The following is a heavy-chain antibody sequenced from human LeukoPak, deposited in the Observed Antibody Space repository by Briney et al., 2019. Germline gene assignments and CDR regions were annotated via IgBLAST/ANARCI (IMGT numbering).Heavy chain of an antibody. J-gene: IGHJ6*02. CDR2: IYTSGSP. Sequence: PSETLSLTCPVSGGSISSYYWSWIRQPAGKGLEWIGRIYTSGSPNYNPSLKSRVTMSVDTSKNQFSLKLSSVTAADTAVYYCARNPGPRPPYGSGSPADYYYYGMDVWGQGTTVTVSS. CDR3: ARNPGPRPPYGSGSPADYYYYGMDV. CDR1: GGSISSYY. D-gene: IGHD3-10*01. V-gene: IGHV4-4*07.